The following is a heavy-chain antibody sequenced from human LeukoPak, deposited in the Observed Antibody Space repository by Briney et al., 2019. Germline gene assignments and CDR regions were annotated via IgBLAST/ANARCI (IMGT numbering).Heavy chain of an antibody. CDR3: TGSRPYSALDY. Sequence: GGSLRLSCAASGFTLSDHYMDWVRQAPGKGLEWVGRIRNKASSYTTEYAASVKGRFTISGDDSKNSLFLQMNSLKTEDTAVYYCTGSRPYSALDYWGQGTLVTVSS. J-gene: IGHJ4*02. CDR1: GFTLSDHY. V-gene: IGHV3-72*01. CDR2: IRNKASSYTT. D-gene: IGHD2-15*01.